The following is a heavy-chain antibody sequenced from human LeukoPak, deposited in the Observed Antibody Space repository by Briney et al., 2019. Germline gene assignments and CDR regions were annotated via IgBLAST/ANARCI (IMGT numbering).Heavy chain of an antibody. Sequence: SETLSLTCAVSGYSISSGYYWGWIRQPPGKGLEWIGSIYHSGRTYYNPSLKSRVTISVDTSKNQFSLKLSSVTAADTAVYYCARDGLLLWFGELLSKVNWFDPWGQGTLVTVSS. D-gene: IGHD3-10*01. CDR2: IYHSGRT. J-gene: IGHJ5*02. CDR3: ARDGLLLWFGELLSKVNWFDP. CDR1: GYSISSGYY. V-gene: IGHV4-38-2*02.